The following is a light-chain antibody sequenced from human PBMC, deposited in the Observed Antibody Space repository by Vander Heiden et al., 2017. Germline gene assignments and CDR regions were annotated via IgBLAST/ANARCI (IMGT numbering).Light chain of an antibody. CDR3: AAWDDRLSGSV. Sequence: QSPLTQSPSASGTPGQRVTISCSGRTSNIRDNGVKWFQQLPGSAPKLLVYNDDQRAPGVPDRFSGSKSGTSASLAINGLRSEDEADYYCAAWDDRLSGSVFGTGTTVSVL. J-gene: IGLJ1*01. CDR1: TSNIRDNG. CDR2: NDD. V-gene: IGLV1-44*01.